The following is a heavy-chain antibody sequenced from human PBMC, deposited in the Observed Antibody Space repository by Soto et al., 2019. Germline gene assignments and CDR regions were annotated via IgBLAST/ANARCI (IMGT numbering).Heavy chain of an antibody. V-gene: IGHV3-21*01. J-gene: IGHJ4*02. D-gene: IGHD6-13*01. CDR2: ISSSSSYI. CDR1: GFTFSSYS. Sequence: EVQLVESGGGLVKPGGSLRLSCAASGFTFSSYSMNWVRQAPGKGLEWVSSISSSSSYIYYADSVKGRFTTSRDNAKNSLYLEMNSLRAEDTAVYYCARNLGKQLVSLFDDWGQGTLVTVSS. CDR3: ARNLGKQLVSLFDD.